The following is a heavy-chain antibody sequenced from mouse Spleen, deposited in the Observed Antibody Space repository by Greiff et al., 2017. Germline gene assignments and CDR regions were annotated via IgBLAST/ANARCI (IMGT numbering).Heavy chain of an antibody. D-gene: IGHD2-3*01. CDR1: GYTFTSYW. CDR2: IHPNSGST. J-gene: IGHJ1*01. Sequence: QVQLQQPGAELVKPGASVKLSCKASGYTFTSYWMHWVKQRPGQGLEWIGMIHPNSGSTNYNEKFKSKATLTVDKSSSTAYMQLSSLTSGDSAVYYCARSGDGYYWYFDVWGAGTTVTVSS. CDR3: ARSGDGYYWYFDV. V-gene: IGHV1-64*01.